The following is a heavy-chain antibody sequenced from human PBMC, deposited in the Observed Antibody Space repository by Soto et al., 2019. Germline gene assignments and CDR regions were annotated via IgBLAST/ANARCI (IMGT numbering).Heavy chain of an antibody. J-gene: IGHJ4*02. Sequence: GGSLRLSCAASGFTFSSYGMHWVRQAPGKGLEWVAVISYDGSNKYYADSVKGRFTISRDNSKNTLYLQMNSLRAEDTAVYYCAKDLKSYYYDSSGYQHPYDYWGQGTLVTVSS. CDR1: GFTFSSYG. D-gene: IGHD3-22*01. CDR2: ISYDGSNK. CDR3: AKDLKSYYYDSSGYQHPYDY. V-gene: IGHV3-30*18.